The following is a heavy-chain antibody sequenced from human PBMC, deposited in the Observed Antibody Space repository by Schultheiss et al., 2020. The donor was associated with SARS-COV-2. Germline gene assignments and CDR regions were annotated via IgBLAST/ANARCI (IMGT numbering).Heavy chain of an antibody. CDR2: IYYGGST. D-gene: IGHD3-22*01. J-gene: IGHJ2*01. CDR3: ARERVGKYYYDSSVHYFDL. CDR1: GGSNSFHY. Sequence: SETLSLTCSVSGGSNSFHYFSWIRQPPGKGLEWIGYIYYGGSTNYNPSLKSRVTISGDTSRKQFSLKLSSVTAADTAVYYCARERVGKYYYDSSVHYFDLWGRGTLVTVSS. V-gene: IGHV4-59*11.